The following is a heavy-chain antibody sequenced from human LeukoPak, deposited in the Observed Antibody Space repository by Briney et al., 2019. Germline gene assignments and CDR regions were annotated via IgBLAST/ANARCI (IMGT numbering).Heavy chain of an antibody. J-gene: IGHJ3*02. Sequence: GSLRLSCAASGITFSSYAMHWVRQAPGKGLEWVAVISYDGSNKYYADSVKGRFTISSDNSKNTLYLQMNSLRAEDTAVYYCAREGEAMVTSAFDIWGQGTMVTVSS. CDR2: ISYDGSNK. V-gene: IGHV3-30*16. CDR3: AREGEAMVTSAFDI. D-gene: IGHD5-18*01. CDR1: GITFSSYA.